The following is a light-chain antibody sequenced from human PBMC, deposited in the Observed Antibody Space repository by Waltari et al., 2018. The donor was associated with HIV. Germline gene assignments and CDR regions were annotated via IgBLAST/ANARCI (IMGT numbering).Light chain of an antibody. J-gene: IGLJ2*01. CDR2: KDS. CDR1: ALSKQY. CDR3: QSADTSGSYWV. Sequence: SSELTQPPSVSVSPGQTAGITCSGDALSKQYVYWYQQKPGQAPVLVISKDSERPSGIPERFSGYTSGTTVTLTISGVQAEDEADYYCQSADTSGSYWVFGGGTKLTVL. V-gene: IGLV3-25*03.